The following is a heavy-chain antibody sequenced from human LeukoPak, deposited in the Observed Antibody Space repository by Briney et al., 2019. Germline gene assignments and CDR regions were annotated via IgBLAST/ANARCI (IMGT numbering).Heavy chain of an antibody. D-gene: IGHD6-6*01. V-gene: IGHV3-21*01. CDR3: ARDDCDISSYRFDY. Sequence: PGGSLRLSCAASGFTFNTYSMNWVRQAPGKGLEWVSSISSNSRDIYYAESVKGRFTISRDNAKNPLHLQMNSLRAEDTAVYYCARDDCDISSYRFDYWGHGSLVTVSS. CDR1: GFTFNTYS. J-gene: IGHJ4*01. CDR2: ISSNSRDI.